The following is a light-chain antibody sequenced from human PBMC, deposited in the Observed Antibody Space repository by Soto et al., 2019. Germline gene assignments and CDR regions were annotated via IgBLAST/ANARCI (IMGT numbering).Light chain of an antibody. CDR2: GAS. CDR3: QQYGSSPQT. J-gene: IGKJ1*01. Sequence: EIVLTQSPGTLSLSPRERATLSCRASQSVSSSYLAWYQQKPGQAPRLLIYGASSRATGIPDRFSGSGSGTDFTLTISRLGPEDFAVYYCQQYGSSPQTFGQGTEVDIK. CDR1: QSVSSSY. V-gene: IGKV3-20*01.